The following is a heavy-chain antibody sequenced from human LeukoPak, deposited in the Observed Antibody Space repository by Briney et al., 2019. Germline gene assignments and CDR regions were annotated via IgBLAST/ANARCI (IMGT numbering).Heavy chain of an antibody. Sequence: ASVKVSCKASGYTFTSYYMHWVRQAPGQGLEWMGIINPSGGSTSYAQKFQGRVTMTRDTSTSTVYMELSSLRSEDTAVYYCARGTYYYDSSGLRYFDYWSQGTLVTVSS. CDR1: GYTFTSYY. D-gene: IGHD3-22*01. J-gene: IGHJ4*02. V-gene: IGHV1-46*01. CDR2: INPSGGST. CDR3: ARGTYYYDSSGLRYFDY.